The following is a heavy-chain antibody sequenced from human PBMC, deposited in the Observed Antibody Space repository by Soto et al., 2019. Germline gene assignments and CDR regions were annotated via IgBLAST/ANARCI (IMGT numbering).Heavy chain of an antibody. J-gene: IGHJ6*02. CDR1: GYTFTSYG. CDR3: ARDRLDDFWSGYYTYYYGMDV. CDR2: ISAYNGNT. D-gene: IGHD3-3*01. Sequence: SVKVSCKASGYTFTSYGISWVRQAPVQGLEWMGWISAYNGNTNYAQKLQGRVTMTTDTSTSTAYMELRSLRSDDTAVYYCARDRLDDFWSGYYTYYYGMDVWGQGTTVTVSS. V-gene: IGHV1-18*04.